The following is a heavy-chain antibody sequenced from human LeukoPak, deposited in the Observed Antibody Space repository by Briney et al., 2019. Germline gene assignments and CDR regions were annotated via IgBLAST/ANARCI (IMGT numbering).Heavy chain of an antibody. V-gene: IGHV1-69*04. J-gene: IGHJ2*01. Sequence: SVKVSCKASGGTFSSYAISWVRQAPGQGLEWMGRIIPILGIANYAQKFQGRVTITADKSTSTAYMELNSLRSEDTAVYYCARDGGGDRYWYFDLWGRGTLVTVSS. D-gene: IGHD2-21*02. CDR1: GGTFSSYA. CDR3: ARDGGGDRYWYFDL. CDR2: IIPILGIA.